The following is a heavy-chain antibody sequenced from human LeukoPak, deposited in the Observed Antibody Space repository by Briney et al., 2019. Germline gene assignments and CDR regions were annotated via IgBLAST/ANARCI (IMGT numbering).Heavy chain of an antibody. Sequence: PSETLSLTCAVYGGSFSGYYWSWIRQPPGKGLEWIGEINHSGSTNYNPSLKSRVTISVDTSKNQFSLKLSSVTAADTAVYYCARIADNWNPVDYWGQGTLVTVSS. CDR2: INHSGST. V-gene: IGHV4-34*01. D-gene: IGHD1-20*01. CDR1: GGSFSGYY. CDR3: ARIADNWNPVDY. J-gene: IGHJ4*02.